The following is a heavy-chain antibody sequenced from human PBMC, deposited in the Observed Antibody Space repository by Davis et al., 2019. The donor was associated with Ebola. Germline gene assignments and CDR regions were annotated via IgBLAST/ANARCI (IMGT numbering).Heavy chain of an antibody. Sequence: PSETLSLTCAVYGGSFSGYYWSWIRQPPGKGLEWIGEIYHSGSTNYNPSLKSRVTISVDKSKNQFSLKLSSVTAADTAVYYCARSSIFGVVIIWGQGTLVTVSS. CDR1: GGSFSGYY. V-gene: IGHV4-34*01. CDR2: IYHSGST. CDR3: ARSSIFGVVII. D-gene: IGHD3-3*01. J-gene: IGHJ4*02.